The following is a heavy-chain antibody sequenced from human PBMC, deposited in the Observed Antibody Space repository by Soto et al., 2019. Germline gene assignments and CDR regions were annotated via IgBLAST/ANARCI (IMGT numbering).Heavy chain of an antibody. CDR1: GFTFSSYG. Sequence: PGGSLRLSCAASGFTFSSYGMHWVRQAPGKGLEWVAVISYDGSNKYYADSVKGRFTISRDNSKNTLYLQMNSLRAEDTAVYYCAKENSDYDSSGPWNYGMDVWGQGTTVTVSS. J-gene: IGHJ6*02. V-gene: IGHV3-30*18. D-gene: IGHD3-22*01. CDR3: AKENSDYDSSGPWNYGMDV. CDR2: ISYDGSNK.